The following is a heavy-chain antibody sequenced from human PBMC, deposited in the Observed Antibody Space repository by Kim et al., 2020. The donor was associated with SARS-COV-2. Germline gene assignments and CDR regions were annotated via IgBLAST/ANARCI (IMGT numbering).Heavy chain of an antibody. J-gene: IGHJ5*02. CDR2: ISASGATT. Sequence: GGSLRLSCAASGFTFSNYAMSWVRQAPGKGLEWVSSISASGATTYHADSVKGRFTISRDNFENTLYLQMNSLRAEDMATYYCAKRGGGNYNWFDPWGQGTLVTVSS. D-gene: IGHD1-26*01. V-gene: IGHV3-23*01. CDR3: AKRGGGNYNWFDP. CDR1: GFTFSNYA.